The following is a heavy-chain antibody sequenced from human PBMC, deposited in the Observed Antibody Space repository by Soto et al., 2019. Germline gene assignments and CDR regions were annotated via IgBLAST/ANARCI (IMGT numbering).Heavy chain of an antibody. CDR3: ARHHKNTVTTSSGRRGVSHFDY. CDR1: GGSISSYY. D-gene: IGHD4-4*01. Sequence: SETLSLTCTVSGGSISSYYWSWIRQPPGKGLEWIGYIYYSGSTNYNPSLKSRVTISVDTSKNQFSLKLSSVTAADTAVYYCARHHKNTVTTSSGRRGVSHFDYWGQGTLVTVSS. CDR2: IYYSGST. J-gene: IGHJ4*02. V-gene: IGHV4-59*08.